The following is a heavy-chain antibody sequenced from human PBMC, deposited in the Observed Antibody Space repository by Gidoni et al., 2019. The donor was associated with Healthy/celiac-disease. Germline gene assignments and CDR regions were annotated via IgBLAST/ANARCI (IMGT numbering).Heavy chain of an antibody. V-gene: IGHV4-39*01. CDR2: IYYSGRT. Sequence: QLQLQESGPGLVQPSETLSLTCTVSGGSIRSRISYWGWIRQPPGKGLEWSGSIYYSGRTYYKPSLKRRVNISVDTSKNQCDLKLSSVTGADTAVYYCARPYDIVTGDPLGAVDIWGQGTMVTVSS. CDR3: ARPYDIVTGDPLGAVDI. J-gene: IGHJ3*02. CDR1: GGSIRSRISY. D-gene: IGHD3-9*01.